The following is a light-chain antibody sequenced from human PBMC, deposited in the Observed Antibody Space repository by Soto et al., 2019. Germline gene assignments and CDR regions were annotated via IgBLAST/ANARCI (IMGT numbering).Light chain of an antibody. CDR3: QQRSDWPPTWT. Sequence: EIVLTQSPATLSLSPGEIATLYCRASQSVISYLALYQQKPGQAPRLLIYDASNRATGIPARFSGSGSGTDFTLTISRLEPEDFGVYYCQQRSDWPPTWTLGQGTKV. CDR2: DAS. CDR1: QSVISY. J-gene: IGKJ1*01. V-gene: IGKV3-11*01.